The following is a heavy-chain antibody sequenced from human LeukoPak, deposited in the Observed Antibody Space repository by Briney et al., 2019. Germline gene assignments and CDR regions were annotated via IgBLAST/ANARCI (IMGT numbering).Heavy chain of an antibody. V-gene: IGHV3-23*01. J-gene: IGHJ4*02. CDR2: ISGSGGST. D-gene: IGHD6-13*01. Sequence: PGGSLRLSCAASGFTFSSYAMSWVRRAPGKGLEWVSAISGSGGSTYYADSVKGRFTISRDNSKNTLYLQVNSLRAEDTAVYYCAKRGHISSYPLWFDYWGQGTLVTVSS. CDR1: GFTFSSYA. CDR3: AKRGHISSYPLWFDY.